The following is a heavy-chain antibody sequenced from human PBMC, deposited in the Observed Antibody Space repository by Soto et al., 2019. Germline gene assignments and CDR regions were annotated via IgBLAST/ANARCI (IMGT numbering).Heavy chain of an antibody. CDR1: GYTFTSYG. D-gene: IGHD3-10*01. CDR2: ISAYNGNT. CDR3: ARRVLFGELFQGDWFDP. Sequence: QVQLVQSGAEVKKPGASVKVSCKASGYTFTSYGISWVRQAPGQGLEWMGWISAYNGNTNYAQKLQGRVTMTTDTSTRTAYLELRRLRSDDTAVYYCARRVLFGELFQGDWFDPWGQGTLVTVSS. J-gene: IGHJ5*02. V-gene: IGHV1-18*01.